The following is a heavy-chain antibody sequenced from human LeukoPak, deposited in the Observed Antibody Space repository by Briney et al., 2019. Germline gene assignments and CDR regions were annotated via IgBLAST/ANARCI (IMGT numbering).Heavy chain of an antibody. V-gene: IGHV4-31*03. CDR1: GGSISSGGYY. J-gene: IGHJ3*02. CDR2: IYYSGST. D-gene: IGHD3-10*01. Sequence: SETLSLTCTVSGGSISSGGYYWSWIRQHPGKGLEWIGYIYYSGSTYHNPSLKSRVTISIYASKNQFSLKLSSVTAADTAIYYCARNLYNNSYYDAFDIWGQGTMVTVSS. CDR3: ARNLYNNSYYDAFDI.